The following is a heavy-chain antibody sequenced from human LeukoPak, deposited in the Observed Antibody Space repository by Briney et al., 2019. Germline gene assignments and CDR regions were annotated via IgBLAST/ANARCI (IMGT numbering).Heavy chain of an antibody. V-gene: IGHV4-4*07. CDR3: ARKREGPTTGIDS. J-gene: IGHJ4*02. CDR1: GGFMSSYY. D-gene: IGHD1-26*01. CDR2: IYISGST. Sequence: SATLSLTCTVSGGFMSSYYWSWIRQPAGKGLEWIGRIYISGSTNYNPSLKSRVTMSLDTSKNQFSLKLTSVTAADTAVYYCARKREGPTTGIDSWGQGTLVTVSS.